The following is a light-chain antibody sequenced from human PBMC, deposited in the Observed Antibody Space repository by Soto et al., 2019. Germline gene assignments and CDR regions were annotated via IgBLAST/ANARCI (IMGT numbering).Light chain of an antibody. V-gene: IGKV1-5*01. CDR3: LHYSTYPLT. CDR2: DAS. J-gene: IGKJ4*01. Sequence: DIEVTQSPSTLSASVGDRVTFTCRASQSISSWLAWYQQKPGKAPKLLIYDASSLESGVPSRFRGSGSGTEFTLTISRLQTDDFESYYCLHYSTYPLTFGGGTKVDIK. CDR1: QSISSW.